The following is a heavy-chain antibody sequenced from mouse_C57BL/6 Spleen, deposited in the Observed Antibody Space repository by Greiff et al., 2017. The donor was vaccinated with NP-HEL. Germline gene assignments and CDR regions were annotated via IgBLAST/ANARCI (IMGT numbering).Heavy chain of an antibody. CDR3: ARSDYYGSSDY. CDR2: INPGSGGT. J-gene: IGHJ2*01. V-gene: IGHV1-54*01. CDR1: GYAFTNYL. D-gene: IGHD1-1*01. Sequence: VQLQQSGAELVRPGTSVKVSCKASGYAFTNYLIEWVKQRPGQGLEWIGMINPGSGGTNYNEKFKGKATLTADKSSSTAYMQLSSLTSEDSAVYFCARSDYYGSSDYWGQGTTLTVSS.